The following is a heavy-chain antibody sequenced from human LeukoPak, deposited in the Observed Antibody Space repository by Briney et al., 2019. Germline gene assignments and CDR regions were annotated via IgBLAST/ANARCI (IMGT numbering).Heavy chain of an antibody. Sequence: SETLSLTCAVSGYSISSGYYWGWIRKPPGKGLEWIGSIHHSGRTYSNPSLKSRVTISVDTSENQFSLKLSSVTAADTAVYYYARLVYNGSGIYHYFDYWGQGTLVTVSS. CDR1: GYSISSGYY. J-gene: IGHJ4*02. CDR3: ARLVYNGSGIYHYFDY. CDR2: IHHSGRT. D-gene: IGHD3-10*01. V-gene: IGHV4-38-2*01.